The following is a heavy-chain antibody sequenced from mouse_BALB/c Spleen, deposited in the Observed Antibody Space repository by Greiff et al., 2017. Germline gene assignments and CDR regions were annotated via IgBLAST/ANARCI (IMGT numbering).Heavy chain of an antibody. D-gene: IGHD2-2*01. CDR3: ARQGLRRGFAY. Sequence: EGQRVESGGGLVQPGGSRKLSCAASGFTFSSFGMHWVRQAPEKGLEWVAYISSGSSTIYYADTVKGRFTISRDNPKNTLFLQMTSLRSEDTAMYYCARQGLRRGFAYWGQGTLVTVSA. CDR1: GFTFSSFG. J-gene: IGHJ3*01. CDR2: ISSGSSTI. V-gene: IGHV5-17*02.